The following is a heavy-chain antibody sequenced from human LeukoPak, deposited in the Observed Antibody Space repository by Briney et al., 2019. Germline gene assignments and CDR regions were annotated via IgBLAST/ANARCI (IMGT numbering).Heavy chain of an antibody. Sequence: PGGSLRLSCAASGFTFSSYAMSWVRQTPGKGLEWVSAVSGSGGSTYYAGSVKGRVTISRDNSKNTLYLQMNSVRAEDTAVYYCAKGGGFYYDSSGGRSFWDYWGQGTLVTVSS. J-gene: IGHJ4*02. D-gene: IGHD3-22*01. CDR3: AKGGGFYYDSSGGRSFWDY. V-gene: IGHV3-23*01. CDR1: GFTFSSYA. CDR2: VSGSGGST.